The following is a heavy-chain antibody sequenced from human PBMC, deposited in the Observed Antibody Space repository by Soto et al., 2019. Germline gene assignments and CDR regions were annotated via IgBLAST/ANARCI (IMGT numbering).Heavy chain of an antibody. J-gene: IGHJ4*02. V-gene: IGHV4-39*01. CDR2: P. CDR3: AIPPHYSDPKAGF. Sequence: QLQLQESGPGLVETSETLSLTCTVSGGSISSSNYFWGWIRQPPGKGLEWIGSPSYNSSLKSRVTISVGTSRKQLSLKLTSVTAADTAVYYCAIPPHYSDPKAGFWGQGTLVTVSS. CDR1: GGSISSSNYF. D-gene: IGHD4-17*01.